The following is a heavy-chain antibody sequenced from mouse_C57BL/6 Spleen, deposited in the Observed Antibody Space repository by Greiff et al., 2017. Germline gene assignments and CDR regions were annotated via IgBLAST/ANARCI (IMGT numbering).Heavy chain of an antibody. CDR2: ILPGSGST. D-gene: IGHD2-10*01. J-gene: IGHJ2*01. CDR1: GYTFTGYW. CDR3: ARSPYYGNHGGDY. Sequence: QVQLKQSGAELMKPGASVKLSCKATGYTFTGYWIEWVKQRPGHGLEWIGEILPGSGSTNYNEKFKGKAPFTADTSSNTAYMQLSSLTTEDSASYYCARSPYYGNHGGDYWGQGTTLTVSS. V-gene: IGHV1-9*01.